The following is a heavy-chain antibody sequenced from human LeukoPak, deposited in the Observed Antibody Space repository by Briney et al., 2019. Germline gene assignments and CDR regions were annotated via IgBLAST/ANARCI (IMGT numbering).Heavy chain of an antibody. CDR1: GFTFSSYE. D-gene: IGHD4-17*01. J-gene: IGHJ4*02. Sequence: PGGSLRLSCAASGFTFSSYEMNWVRQAPGKGLERVSYISSSGSTIYYADSVKGRFTISRDNAKNSLYLQMNSLRAEDTAVYYCAREAVTTSLFDYWGQGTLVTVSS. CDR2: ISSSGSTI. V-gene: IGHV3-48*03. CDR3: AREAVTTSLFDY.